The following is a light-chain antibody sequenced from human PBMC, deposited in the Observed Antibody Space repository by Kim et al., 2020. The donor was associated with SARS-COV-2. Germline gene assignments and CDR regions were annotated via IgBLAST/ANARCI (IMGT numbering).Light chain of an antibody. CDR3: SSYAGSNFVV. CDR2: EVS. J-gene: IGLJ2*01. CDR1: SSDVGCYNY. Sequence: GQSVTISCTGTSSDVGCYNYVSWYQQHPGKAPKLIIYEVSKRPSGVPDRFSGSKSGNPASLTVSGLQAEDETDYYCSSYAGSNFVVFGGGTKLTVL. V-gene: IGLV2-8*01.